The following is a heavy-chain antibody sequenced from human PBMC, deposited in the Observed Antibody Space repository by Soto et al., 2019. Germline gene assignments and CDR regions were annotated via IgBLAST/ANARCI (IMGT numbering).Heavy chain of an antibody. D-gene: IGHD2-2*01. CDR1: GYSFTSYW. CDR2: IYPGDSDT. J-gene: IGHJ6*02. V-gene: IGHV5-51*01. CDR3: ARRGLYCSSTSCSTDYHYGMDV. Sequence: GESLKISCKGSGYSFTSYWIGWVRQMPGKGLEWMGIIYPGDSDTRYSPSFQGQVTISADKSISTAYLQWSSLKASDTAMYYCARRGLYCSSTSCSTDYHYGMDVWGQGTTVTVSS.